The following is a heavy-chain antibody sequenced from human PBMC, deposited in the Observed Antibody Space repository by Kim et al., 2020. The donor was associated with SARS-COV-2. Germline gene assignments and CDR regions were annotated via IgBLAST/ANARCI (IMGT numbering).Heavy chain of an antibody. Sequence: SETLSLTCTLSGGSISSSSYYWGWIRQPPGKGLEWIGSIYYSGSTYYNPSLKSRVTISVDTSKNQFSLKLSSVTAADTAVYYCARRITMVRGVIPVGMDVWGQGTTVTVSS. CDR3: ARRITMVRGVIPVGMDV. CDR1: GGSISSSSYY. CDR2: IYYSGST. D-gene: IGHD3-10*01. J-gene: IGHJ6*02. V-gene: IGHV4-39*01.